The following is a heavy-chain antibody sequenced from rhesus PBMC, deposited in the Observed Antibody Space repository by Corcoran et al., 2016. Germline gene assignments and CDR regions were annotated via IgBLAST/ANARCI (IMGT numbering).Heavy chain of an antibody. J-gene: IGHJ2*01. V-gene: IGHV5-20*01. D-gene: IGHD1-44*02. CDR3: AKLAWEWYFDL. Sequence: EVQLVQSGAGVKRPGEALKISWRTAGYSFTSYWLSWVGQVPGKGMEWMGACVPSESDTKYKPSFQCQVTISADQSISTAYLQGSRLEASDTATYYCAKLAWEWYFDLWGPGTPITISS. CDR1: GYSFTSYW. CDR2: CVPSESDT.